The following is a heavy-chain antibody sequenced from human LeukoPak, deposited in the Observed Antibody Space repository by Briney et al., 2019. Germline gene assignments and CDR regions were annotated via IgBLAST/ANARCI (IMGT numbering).Heavy chain of an antibody. J-gene: IGHJ4*02. V-gene: IGHV4-39*07. CDR3: ASRRDGYNRYFDY. CDR2: IYYSGST. D-gene: IGHD5-24*01. Sequence: RASETLSLTCTVSGGSISSSSYYWGWIRQPPGKGREWIGSIYYSGSTYYNPSLKSRVTISVDTSKNKFSLKLSSVTAADTAVYYCASRRDGYNRYFDYWGQGTLVTVSS. CDR1: GGSISSSSYY.